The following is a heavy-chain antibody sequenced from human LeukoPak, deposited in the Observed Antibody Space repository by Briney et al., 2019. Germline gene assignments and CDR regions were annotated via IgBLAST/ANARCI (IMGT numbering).Heavy chain of an antibody. V-gene: IGHV3-48*01. D-gene: IGHD2-2*01. Sequence: GGSLRLSCAASGFTFSSYSMNWVRQAPGKGLEWVSYISSSSSTIYYADSVKGRFTISRDNAKNSLYLQMNSLRAEDTAVYYCARDGGYCSSTSCSFMDVWGKGTTVTVSS. J-gene: IGHJ6*03. CDR2: ISSSSSTI. CDR3: ARDGGYCSSTSCSFMDV. CDR1: GFTFSSYS.